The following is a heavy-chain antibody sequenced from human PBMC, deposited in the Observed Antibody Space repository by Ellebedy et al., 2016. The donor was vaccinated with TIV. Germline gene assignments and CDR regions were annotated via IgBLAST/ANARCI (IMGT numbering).Heavy chain of an antibody. V-gene: IGHV2-5*01. CDR3: AHQKYSNGWHPFDS. CDR2: IYSNDDK. D-gene: IGHD4-11*01. CDR1: GFSFSTNEVG. Sequence: SGPTLVKPTQTLTLTCTFSGFSFSTNEVGVGWIRQPPGKALEWLALIYSNDDKYYSPSLKSRLTITKDTSKNQVVLIVTNMDPADTATYFCAHQKYSNGWHPFDSWGQGALVTVSS. J-gene: IGHJ4*02.